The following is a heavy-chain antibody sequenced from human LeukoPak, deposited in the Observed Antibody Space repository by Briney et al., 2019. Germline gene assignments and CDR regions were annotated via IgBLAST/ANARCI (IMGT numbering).Heavy chain of an antibody. J-gene: IGHJ6*02. V-gene: IGHV1-24*01. CDR2: FDPEDGET. Sequence: ASVKASCKVSGYTLTELSMHWVRQAPGKGLEWMGGFDPEDGETIYAQKFQGRVTMTEGTSTDTAYMELSSLRSEDTAVYYCATDNVRGREGMDVWGQGTTVTVSS. D-gene: IGHD1-26*01. CDR1: GYTLTELS. CDR3: ATDNVRGREGMDV.